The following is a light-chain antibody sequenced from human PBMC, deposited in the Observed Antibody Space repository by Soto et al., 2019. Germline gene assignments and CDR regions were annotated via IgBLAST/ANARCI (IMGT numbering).Light chain of an antibody. CDR2: GAS. CDR3: QKYNTFPLT. Sequence: DIQMTQSPSSLSASVGDRVTITCRASQSISGWLAWHQQKPGKAPKLLIYGASSLESGVPSRFSGSASGAEFTLTIDSLQPDDFATYYCQKYNTFPLTFGGGTKVEIK. V-gene: IGKV1-5*01. CDR1: QSISGW. J-gene: IGKJ4*01.